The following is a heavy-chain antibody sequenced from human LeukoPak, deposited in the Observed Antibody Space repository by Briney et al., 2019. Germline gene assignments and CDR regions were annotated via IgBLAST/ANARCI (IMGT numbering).Heavy chain of an antibody. Sequence: PSETLSLTCAVYGRSFSGYYWSWIRQPPGKGLEWIGEINHSGSTNYNPSLKSRVTISVDTSKNQFSLKLSSVTAADTAVYYCARLTKNDSGSFRFGKKKRGYMDVWGKGTTVTISS. CDR2: INHSGST. D-gene: IGHD3-10*01. CDR3: ARLTKNDSGSFRFGKKKRGYMDV. V-gene: IGHV4-34*01. J-gene: IGHJ6*03. CDR1: GRSFSGYY.